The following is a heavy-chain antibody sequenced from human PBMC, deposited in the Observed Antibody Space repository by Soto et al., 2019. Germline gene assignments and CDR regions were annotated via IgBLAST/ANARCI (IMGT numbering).Heavy chain of an antibody. J-gene: IGHJ4*02. CDR3: AREEARFDDYIWGSYREAAFDY. CDR1: GGSFSGYY. D-gene: IGHD3-16*02. Sequence: QVQLQQWGAGLLKPSETLSLTCAVYGGSFSGYYWSWIRQPPGKGLEWIGEINHSGSTNYNPSLKSRVTISVHTSKNQFPLKLSSVTAADRAVYYCAREEARFDDYIWGSYREAAFDYWGQGTLVTVSS. V-gene: IGHV4-34*01. CDR2: INHSGST.